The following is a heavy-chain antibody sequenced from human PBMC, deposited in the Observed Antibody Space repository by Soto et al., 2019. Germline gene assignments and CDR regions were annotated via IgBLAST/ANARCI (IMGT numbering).Heavy chain of an antibody. CDR3: ARGVGQLHYGMDV. CDR1: GFTFSSYG. D-gene: IGHD2-2*01. J-gene: IGHJ6*02. Sequence: QVQLVESGGGVVQPGGSLRLSCAASGFTFSSYGMHWVRQAPGKGLEWVAVIWYDGSNKYYADSVKGRFTISRDNSKNTLYLQMNSLRAEDTAVYYCARGVGQLHYGMDVWGQGTTVTVSS. CDR2: IWYDGSNK. V-gene: IGHV3-33*01.